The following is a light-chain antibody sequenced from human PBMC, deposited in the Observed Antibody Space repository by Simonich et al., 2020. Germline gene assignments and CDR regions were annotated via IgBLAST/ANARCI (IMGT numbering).Light chain of an antibody. Sequence: DIVKTQSPDSLAVSLGERATINCKSSQSVLYSSNNKNYLAWYQQKPRHPPKLLIYWASTRESGVPDRFSGSGSGTDFTLTISSLQAEDVAVYYCQQYYSTPHTFGQGTKLEIK. CDR3: QQYYSTPHT. CDR2: WAS. V-gene: IGKV4-1*01. J-gene: IGKJ2*01. CDR1: QSVLYSSNNKNY.